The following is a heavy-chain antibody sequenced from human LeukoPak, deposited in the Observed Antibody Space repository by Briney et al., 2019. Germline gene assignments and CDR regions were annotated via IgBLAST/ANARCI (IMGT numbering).Heavy chain of an antibody. CDR1: GFTFHDYA. CDR2: ISLNSVSI. CDR3: AREGRDHVPVQLGAGLYFDL. Sequence: PGGSLTLSCAASGFTFHDYALHWLRQAPAKGLEWVSVISLNSVSIVYADSVKGRFNISQDNPKNYPYLLMNSLQVEQTALYYSAREGRDHVPVQLGAGLYFDLWGRGTLVTVSS. V-gene: IGHV3-9*01. D-gene: IGHD2-2*01. J-gene: IGHJ2*01.